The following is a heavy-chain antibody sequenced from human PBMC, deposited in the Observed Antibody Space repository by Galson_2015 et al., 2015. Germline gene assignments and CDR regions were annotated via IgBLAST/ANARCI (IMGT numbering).Heavy chain of an antibody. CDR1: GFTFRNYW. D-gene: IGHD2-15*01. J-gene: IGHJ4*02. CDR2: IKYNGSQT. V-gene: IGHV3-7*03. CDR3: AKGGPYCSGGNCHGVFDS. Sequence: SLRLSCAASGFTFRNYWMVWVRQTPEKGLQWVAKIKYNGSQTFYVDSVKGRFTISRDNAENSLDLQMNSLRGDDTAVYYCAKGGPYCSGGNCHGVFDSWGQGALVTVSS.